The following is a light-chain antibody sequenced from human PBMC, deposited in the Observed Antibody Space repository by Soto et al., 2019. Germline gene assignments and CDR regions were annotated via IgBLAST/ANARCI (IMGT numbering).Light chain of an antibody. Sequence: EIVMTQSPVTLSVSPGERATLSCRASQSVSSNLAWYQKKPGQAPSLLIYGAFTRATGIPARFSGTGSGTEFTLTIRSMHSEDSATHYCQKYNDWPLTFGQGTKVDIK. CDR1: QSVSSN. CDR2: GAF. CDR3: QKYNDWPLT. J-gene: IGKJ1*01. V-gene: IGKV3-15*01.